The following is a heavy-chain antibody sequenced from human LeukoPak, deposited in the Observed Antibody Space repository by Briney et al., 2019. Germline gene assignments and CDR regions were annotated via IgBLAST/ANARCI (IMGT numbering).Heavy chain of an antibody. CDR1: GFTFSSYE. D-gene: IGHD2-2*01. J-gene: IGHJ6*03. Sequence: GGSLRLSCAASGFTFSSYEMNWVRQAPGKGLEWVSYISSSGSTIYYADSVKGRFTISRDNAKNSLYLQMNSLRAEDTAVYYCARATWSAMWHYYYYMDVWGKGTTVTISS. CDR2: ISSSGSTI. CDR3: ARATWSAMWHYYYYMDV. V-gene: IGHV3-48*03.